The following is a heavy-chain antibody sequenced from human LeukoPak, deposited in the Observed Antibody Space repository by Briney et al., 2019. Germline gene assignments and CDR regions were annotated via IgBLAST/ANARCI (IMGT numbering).Heavy chain of an antibody. CDR1: GYSISSGYY. D-gene: IGHD3-10*01. CDR3: ARGQAMVRGVIDY. CDR2: IYHSGST. J-gene: IGHJ4*02. V-gene: IGHV4-38-2*02. Sequence: SETLSLTCTVSGYSISSGYYWGWIRQPPGKGLEWIGSIYHSGSTYYNPSLKSRVTISVDTSKNQFSLKLSSVTAADTAVYYCARGQAMVRGVIDYWGQGTLVTVSS.